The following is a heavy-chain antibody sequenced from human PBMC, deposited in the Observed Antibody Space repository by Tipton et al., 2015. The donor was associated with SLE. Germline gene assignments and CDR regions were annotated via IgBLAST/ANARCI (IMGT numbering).Heavy chain of an antibody. D-gene: IGHD1-1*01. CDR3: AREWNGALRYFDY. Sequence: SLRLSCAASGFTFSSYAMHWVRQAPGKGLEWVAVISYDGSNKYYADSVKGRFTISRDNSKNTLYLHMNSLRAEDTAVYYCAREWNGALRYFDYWGQGTLVTVSS. CDR1: GFTFSSYA. CDR2: ISYDGSNK. V-gene: IGHV3-30-3*01. J-gene: IGHJ4*02.